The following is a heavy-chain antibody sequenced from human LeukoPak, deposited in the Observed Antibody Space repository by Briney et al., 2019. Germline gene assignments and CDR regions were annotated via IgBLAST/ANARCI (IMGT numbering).Heavy chain of an antibody. D-gene: IGHD3-10*01. CDR3: ALQGVRGVSYYFDY. CDR1: GYTFTSYA. Sequence: GASVKVSCKAFGYTFTSYAMHWVRQAPGQRLEWMGWINAGNGNTKYSQKFQGRVTITRDTSATTAYMELSSLRSEDTAVYYCALQGVRGVSYYFDYWGQGTLVTVSS. V-gene: IGHV1-3*01. J-gene: IGHJ4*02. CDR2: INAGNGNT.